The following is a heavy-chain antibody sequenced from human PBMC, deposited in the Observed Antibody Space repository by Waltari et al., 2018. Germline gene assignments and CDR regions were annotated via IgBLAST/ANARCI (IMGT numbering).Heavy chain of an antibody. Sequence: QVPLVQSGAEVKKPGDSVKVPCKASGYSFTDYYIHWVRQAPGQGLEWMGWINPKNGVRKFTQKFQGRVTMTRDTTISTAYMELSSLRSDDTAVYYCARVLMNDAFDIWGPGTMVTVSS. CDR1: GYSFTDYY. CDR2: INPKNGVR. V-gene: IGHV1-2*02. CDR3: ARVLMNDAFDI. J-gene: IGHJ3*02.